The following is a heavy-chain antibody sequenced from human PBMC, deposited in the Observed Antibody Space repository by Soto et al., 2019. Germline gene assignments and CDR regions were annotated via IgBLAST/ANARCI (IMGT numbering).Heavy chain of an antibody. CDR3: ARTPIYRGYYYYGMDV. CDR2: IIPIFGTA. D-gene: IGHD2-2*02. Sequence: VASVKIACKASGGTFSSYTMSWVRQAPGQRLEWMGRIIPIFGTANYAQKFQGRVTITADESTSTAYMELSSLRSEDTAVYYCARTPIYRGYYYYGMDVWGQGTTVTVSS. J-gene: IGHJ6*02. CDR1: GGTFSSYT. V-gene: IGHV1-69*13.